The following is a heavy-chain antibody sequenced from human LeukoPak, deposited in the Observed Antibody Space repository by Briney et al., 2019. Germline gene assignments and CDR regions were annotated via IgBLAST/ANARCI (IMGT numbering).Heavy chain of an antibody. V-gene: IGHV3-23*01. CDR1: GFTFSSYA. J-gene: IGHJ4*02. D-gene: IGHD3-22*01. Sequence: GGSLRLSCAASGFTFSSYAMSWVRQAPGKGLEWVSAISGSGGSTYYADSVKGRFTISRDNSKNTLYLQMNSLRAEDTAVYYCAKVDSSGNRRGYFDYWGQGTLVTVSS. CDR3: AKVDSSGNRRGYFDY. CDR2: ISGSGGST.